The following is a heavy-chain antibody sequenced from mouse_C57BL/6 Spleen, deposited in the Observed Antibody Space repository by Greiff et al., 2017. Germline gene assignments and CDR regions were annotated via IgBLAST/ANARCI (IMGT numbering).Heavy chain of an antibody. CDR1: GFSFNTYA. J-gene: IGHJ4*01. Sequence: GGGLVQPKGSLKLSCAASGFSFNTYAMNWVRQAPGKGLEWVARIRSKSNNYATYYADSVKDRFTISRDDSESMLYLQMNNLKTEDTAMYYCVRRGSSGYLDYWGQGTSVTVSS. CDR2: IRSKSNNYAT. CDR3: VRRGSSGYLDY. D-gene: IGHD3-2*02. V-gene: IGHV10-1*01.